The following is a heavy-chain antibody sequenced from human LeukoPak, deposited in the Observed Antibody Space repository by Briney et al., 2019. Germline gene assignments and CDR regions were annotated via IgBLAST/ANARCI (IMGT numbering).Heavy chain of an antibody. V-gene: IGHV3-48*01. Sequence: GGSLRLSCAASGFPLSSYSINWVRQAPGKGLEWVSYISSSGSAIYYVDSVKGRFTVSRDSAKNSLFLQMNSPRAEDTAVYYCVRVKGSYFDYWGRGALVTVSS. D-gene: IGHD2-15*01. CDR1: GFPLSSYS. J-gene: IGHJ4*02. CDR2: ISSSGSAI. CDR3: VRVKGSYFDY.